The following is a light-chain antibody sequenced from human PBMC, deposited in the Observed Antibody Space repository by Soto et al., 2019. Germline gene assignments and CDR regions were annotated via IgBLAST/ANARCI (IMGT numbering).Light chain of an antibody. CDR1: QDLSTY. CDR2: AAS. CDR3: QNYNGAPCT. Sequence: DIQMTQSPSSLSASVGDRVTITCRASQDLSTYFAWYHQKPGKVPKLLIYAASTLHSGVPSRFSGSGSGTDFTVTIGGLQPEDVANYYCQNYNGAPCTCGQGTKVEIE. V-gene: IGKV1-27*01. J-gene: IGKJ1*01.